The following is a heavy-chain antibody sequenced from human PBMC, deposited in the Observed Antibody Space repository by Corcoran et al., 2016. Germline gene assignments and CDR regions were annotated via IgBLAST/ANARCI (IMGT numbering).Heavy chain of an antibody. J-gene: IGHJ3*02. CDR3: ARRFRVHALLSGAFDI. CDR2: IYYSGST. Sequence: QLQLQESGPGLVKPSETLSLTCTVSGGSISSSSYYWGWIRQPPGKGLEWIGSIYYSGSTYYNPSLKSRVTISVDTSNNQFSLKLSSVTAADTAVYYCARRFRVHALLSGAFDIWGQGTMVTVSS. V-gene: IGHV4-39*01. D-gene: IGHD2-2*01. CDR1: GGSISSSSYY.